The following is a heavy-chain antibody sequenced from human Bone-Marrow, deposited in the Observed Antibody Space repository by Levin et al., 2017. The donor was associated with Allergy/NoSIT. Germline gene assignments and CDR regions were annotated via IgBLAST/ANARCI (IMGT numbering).Heavy chain of an antibody. V-gene: IGHV3-30*18. CDR3: AKDSERRQQLVRSPYGMDV. Sequence: GGSLRLSCAASGFTFSSYGMHWVRQAPGKGLEWVAVISYDGSNKYYADSVKGRFTISRDNSKNTLYLQMNSLRAEDTAVYYCAKDSERRQQLVRSPYGMDVWGQGTTVTVSS. J-gene: IGHJ6*02. CDR2: ISYDGSNK. CDR1: GFTFSSYG. D-gene: IGHD6-13*01.